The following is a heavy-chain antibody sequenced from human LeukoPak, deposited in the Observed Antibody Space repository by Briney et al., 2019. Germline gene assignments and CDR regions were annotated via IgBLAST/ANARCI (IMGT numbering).Heavy chain of an antibody. Sequence: SETLSLTCTVSGGSISSSSYYWGWIRQPPGKGVEWIGSIYYSGSTYYNPSLNSRVTISVDTSKNQFSLKLSSVTAADTAVYYCARHKITFGGVIGRLDAFDIWGQGTMVTVSS. D-gene: IGHD3-16*02. V-gene: IGHV4-39*01. J-gene: IGHJ3*02. CDR1: GGSISSSSYY. CDR2: IYYSGST. CDR3: ARHKITFGGVIGRLDAFDI.